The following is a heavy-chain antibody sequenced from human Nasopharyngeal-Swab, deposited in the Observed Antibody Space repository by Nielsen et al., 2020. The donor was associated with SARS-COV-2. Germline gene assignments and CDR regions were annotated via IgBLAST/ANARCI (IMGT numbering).Heavy chain of an antibody. J-gene: IGHJ6*03. CDR3: ARARRGVDYYMDV. CDR1: GFTFCSYS. Sequence: GASLKISCAASGFTFCSYSMNWVRQAPGKGLEWVSSISSSSSYIYYADSVKGRFTISRDNAKNSLYLQMNSLRAEDTAVYYCARARRGVDYYMDVWGKGTTVTVSS. CDR2: ISSSSSYI. V-gene: IGHV3-21*01. D-gene: IGHD3-10*01.